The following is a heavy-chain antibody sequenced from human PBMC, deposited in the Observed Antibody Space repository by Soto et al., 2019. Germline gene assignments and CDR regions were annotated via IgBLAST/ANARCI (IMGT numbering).Heavy chain of an antibody. CDR2: IWYDGSNQ. Sequence: PGGSLRLSCAASGFTFSSYGMHWVRQAPGKGLEWVAVIWYDGSNQYYSDSVKGRFTISRDISKNTLYLQMNSLRVEDTAVYYCARDLYSSSLDYWGQGTLVTVSS. CDR3: ARDLYSSSLDY. D-gene: IGHD6-13*01. V-gene: IGHV3-33*01. J-gene: IGHJ4*02. CDR1: GFTFSSYG.